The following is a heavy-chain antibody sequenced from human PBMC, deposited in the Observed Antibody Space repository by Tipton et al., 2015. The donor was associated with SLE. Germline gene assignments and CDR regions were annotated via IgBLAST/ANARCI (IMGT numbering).Heavy chain of an antibody. CDR1: GFTVSRKY. J-gene: IGHJ4*02. CDR2: IYSGGST. CDR3: ARGGYSGYDPQYYFDS. Sequence: GSLRLSCAASGFTVSRKYMTWVRQAPGKGLEWVSVIYSGGSTYYADSVKGRFTISRDYSRNTLYLQMNSLRAEDTAVYYCARGGYSGYDPQYYFDSWGQGILVTVSS. D-gene: IGHD5-12*01. V-gene: IGHV3-53*05.